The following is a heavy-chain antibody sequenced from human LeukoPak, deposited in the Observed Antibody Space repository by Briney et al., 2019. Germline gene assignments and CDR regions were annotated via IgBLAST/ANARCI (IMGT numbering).Heavy chain of an antibody. V-gene: IGHV3-30*18. CDR1: GFTFSSYG. J-gene: IGHJ4*02. D-gene: IGHD3-22*01. CDR2: ISYDGSNK. Sequence: PGRSLRLSCAASGFTFSSYGMHWVRQAPGKGLEWVAVISYDGSNKYYADSVKGRFTISRDNSKNTLYLQMNSLRAEDTAVYYGAKSFLGYYDSSGSDYWGQGTLVTVSS. CDR3: AKSFLGYYDSSGSDY.